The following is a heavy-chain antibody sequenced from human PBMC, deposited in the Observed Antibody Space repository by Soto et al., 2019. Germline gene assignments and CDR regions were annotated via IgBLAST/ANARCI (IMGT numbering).Heavy chain of an antibody. J-gene: IGHJ4*02. CDR3: ARTITGYFWAGAY. CDR2: IGGSGTNT. CDR1: GFTFNRYA. D-gene: IGHD1-1*01. V-gene: IGHV3-23*01. Sequence: GSLRLSCAGSGFTFNRYAMSWVRQAPGKGLEWVSGIGGSGTNTYYADFVKGRFTISRDNSKNTLYLQMDSLRAEDTAIYYCARTITGYFWAGAYWGQGTLVTVSS.